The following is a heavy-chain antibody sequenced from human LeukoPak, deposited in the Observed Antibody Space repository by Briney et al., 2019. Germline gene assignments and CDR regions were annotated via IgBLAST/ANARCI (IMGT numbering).Heavy chain of an antibody. CDR2: IYAGGTT. V-gene: IGHV3-53*01. Sequence: GGPLRLSCAASGFTVSTNYMSWVRQAPGRGLEWVSVIYAGGTTYYADSVRGRFTISRDNSKNTLYLQMNSLRDEDTAVYYCARDSSGWYDHWGQGTLVTVSS. D-gene: IGHD6-19*01. J-gene: IGHJ5*02. CDR1: GFTVSTNY. CDR3: ARDSSGWYDH.